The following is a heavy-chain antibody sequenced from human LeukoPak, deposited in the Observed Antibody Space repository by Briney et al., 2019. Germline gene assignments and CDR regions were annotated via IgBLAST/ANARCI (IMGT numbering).Heavy chain of an antibody. Sequence: GGSLRLSCAASGFTFSSYSMSWIRQAPGKGLEWVSYISSSGSTIYYADSVKGRFTISRDNAKNSLYLQMNSLRAEDTAVYYCARDLGYDSSGYYPRYWGQGTLVTVSS. V-gene: IGHV3-48*04. D-gene: IGHD3-22*01. CDR1: GFTFSSYS. J-gene: IGHJ4*02. CDR3: ARDLGYDSSGYYPRY. CDR2: ISSSGSTI.